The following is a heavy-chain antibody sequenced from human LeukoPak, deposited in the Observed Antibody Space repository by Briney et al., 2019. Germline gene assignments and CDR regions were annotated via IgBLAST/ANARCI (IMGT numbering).Heavy chain of an antibody. CDR3: ARDRHGMAV. V-gene: IGHV3-13*01. J-gene: IGHJ6*02. Sequence: GGSLRLSCAASGFTLSSYDMHWVRQVTGKGLEWVSAIGVAGDTYYPGSVKGRFIITRENAKNSLYLQMNSLRVEDTAVYYCARDRHGMAVWGQGTTVXVSS. CDR1: GFTLSSYD. CDR2: IGVAGDT.